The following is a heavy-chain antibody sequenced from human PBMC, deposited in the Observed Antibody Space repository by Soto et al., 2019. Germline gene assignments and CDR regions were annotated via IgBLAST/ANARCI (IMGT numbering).Heavy chain of an antibody. V-gene: IGHV3-64D*06. D-gene: IGHD2-21*01. CDR2: ISPQGSNI. CDR1: EVACSSYA. J-gene: IGHJ1*01. Sequence: VFMNLSCSAVEVACSSYAIHLSGQTPGKGLEYISGISPQGSNIYYIDSVKGRFTIARDDSKNTVYLQMSSLRPDDTANYYCVTMMIARGGFDLRGQGTPVTV. CDR3: VTMMIARGGFDL.